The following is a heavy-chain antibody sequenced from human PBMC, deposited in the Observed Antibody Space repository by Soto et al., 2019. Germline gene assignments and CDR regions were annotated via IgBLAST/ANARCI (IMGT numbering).Heavy chain of an antibody. J-gene: IGHJ6*02. CDR2: IIPIFGTA. CDR1: GGTFSSYA. D-gene: IGHD2-2*02. Sequence: VKVSCKASGGTFSSYAISWVRQAPGQGLEWMGGIIPIFGTANYTQKFQGRVTITADESTSTAYMELSSLRSEDTAVYYCARDLNPYCSSTSCSTLYYYYGIDVWGQGTWVTVPS. CDR3: ARDLNPYCSSTSCSTLYYYYGIDV. V-gene: IGHV1-69*01.